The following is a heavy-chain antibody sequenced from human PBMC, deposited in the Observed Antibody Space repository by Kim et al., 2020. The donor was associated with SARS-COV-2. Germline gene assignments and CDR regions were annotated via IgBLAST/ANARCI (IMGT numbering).Heavy chain of an antibody. CDR3: ARSTVTTYAYYFDY. Sequence: AQKFQGRCTITADESTSTAYMELSSLRSEDTAVYYCARSTVTTYAYYFDYWGQGTLVTVSS. D-gene: IGHD4-17*01. V-gene: IGHV1-69*01. J-gene: IGHJ4*02.